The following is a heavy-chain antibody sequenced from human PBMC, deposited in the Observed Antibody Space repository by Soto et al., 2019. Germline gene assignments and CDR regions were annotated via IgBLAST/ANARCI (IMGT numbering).Heavy chain of an antibody. V-gene: IGHV4-59*01. CDR2: IYYSGST. CDR1: GGSISSYY. CDR3: ARDKDNWFDP. Sequence: SETLSLTCTVSGGSISSYYWSWIRQPPGKGLEWIGYIYYSGSTNYNPSLKSRVTISVDTSKNQFSLKLSSVTAADTAVYYCARDKDNWFDPWGQGTLVTVS. J-gene: IGHJ5*02.